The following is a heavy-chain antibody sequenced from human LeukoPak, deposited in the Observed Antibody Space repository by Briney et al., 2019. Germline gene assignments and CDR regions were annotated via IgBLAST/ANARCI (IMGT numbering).Heavy chain of an antibody. V-gene: IGHV3-53*01. CDR3: ARDKWGAVAGLDY. CDR1: GFTFSSYG. CDR2: IYSGGNT. Sequence: PGGSLRLSCAASGFTFSSYGMSWVRQAPGKGLEWVSVIYSGGNTYYADSVKGRFTISRDNSKNTLYLQMNSLRAEDTAVYYCARDKWGAVAGLDYWGQGTLVTVSS. J-gene: IGHJ4*02. D-gene: IGHD6-19*01.